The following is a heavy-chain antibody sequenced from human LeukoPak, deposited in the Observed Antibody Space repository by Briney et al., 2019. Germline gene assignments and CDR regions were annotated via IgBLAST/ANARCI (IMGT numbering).Heavy chain of an antibody. CDR1: GYTFTGYY. V-gene: IGHV1-2*02. CDR3: ARAIKRGYSYGAVDY. Sequence: GASVKVSCTASGYTFTGYYMHWVRQAPGQGLDWMGWINPNSGGTNYAQKFQGRVTMTRDTSISTAYMELSRLRSDDTAVYYCARAIKRGYSYGAVDYWGQGTLVSVSS. J-gene: IGHJ4*02. D-gene: IGHD5-18*01. CDR2: INPNSGGT.